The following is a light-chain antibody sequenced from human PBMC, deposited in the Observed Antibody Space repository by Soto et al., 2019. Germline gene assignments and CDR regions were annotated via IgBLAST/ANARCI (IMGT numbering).Light chain of an antibody. CDR3: QQYGSSPLYT. Sequence: EIGVPQSPGTLSLLQGEKATLSSRASQSVSTSYLAWSQQKPGQAPTLLIYGASTRATGIPDRFSGSGSGTDFTLTISRLEPEDFAVYYCQQYGSSPLYTFGQGTKLEIK. CDR2: GAS. CDR1: QSVSTSY. V-gene: IGKV3-20*01. J-gene: IGKJ2*01.